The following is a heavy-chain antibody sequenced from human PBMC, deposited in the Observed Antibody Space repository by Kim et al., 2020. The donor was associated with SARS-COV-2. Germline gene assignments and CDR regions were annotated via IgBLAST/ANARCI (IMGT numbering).Heavy chain of an antibody. CDR3: AKKSLGTVTYWYFDL. V-gene: IGHV3-23*01. CDR2: ISGSGGST. CDR1: GFTFSSYA. J-gene: IGHJ2*01. Sequence: GGSLRLSCAASGFTFSSYAMSWVRQAPGKGLEWVSAISGSGGSTYYADSVKGRFTISRDNSKNTLYLQMNSLRAEDTAVYYCAKKSLGTVTYWYFDLWGRGTLVTVSS. D-gene: IGHD4-17*01.